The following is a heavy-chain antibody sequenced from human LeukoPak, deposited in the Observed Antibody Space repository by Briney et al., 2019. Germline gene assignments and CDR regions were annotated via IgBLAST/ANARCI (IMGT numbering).Heavy chain of an antibody. V-gene: IGHV3-30*02. Sequence: GGSLRLSCAASGFIFRSFAMQWVRQAPGKGLEWVAFIRYDGSNKYYADSVKGRFIISRDNSKNTLFLQMNSLRAEETAVYYCAKEEIQMWSLDSWGQGTLVTVSS. CDR3: AKEEIQMWSLDS. CDR1: GFIFRSFA. J-gene: IGHJ4*02. D-gene: IGHD2-21*01. CDR2: IRYDGSNK.